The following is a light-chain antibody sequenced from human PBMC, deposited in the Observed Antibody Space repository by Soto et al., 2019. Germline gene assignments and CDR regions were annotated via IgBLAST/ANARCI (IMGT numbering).Light chain of an antibody. CDR1: QSVSNSH. CDR3: QQYGRSLWT. V-gene: IGKV3-20*01. Sequence: EIVLTQSPGTLSLSPGDRATLSCRASQSVSNSHLAWYQQKPGLAPRLLIYGASSRATGTPGRFSGSGSGTDFTLTISRLEPEDFAVYFCQQYGRSLWTFGQGTKVEIK. CDR2: GAS. J-gene: IGKJ1*01.